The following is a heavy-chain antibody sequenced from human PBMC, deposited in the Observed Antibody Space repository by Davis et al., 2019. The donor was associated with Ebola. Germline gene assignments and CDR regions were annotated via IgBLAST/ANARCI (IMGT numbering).Heavy chain of an antibody. CDR2: VSSSTI. CDR1: GFTFSSYS. J-gene: IGHJ1*01. CDR3: ARDRYSSGYPAYFQH. V-gene: IGHV3-21*05. Sequence: PGGSLRLSCAASGFTFSSYSMNWVRQAPGKGLEWVSYVSSSTIYYADSVKGRFTISRDNAKNSLYLQMNSLRAEDTAVYYCARDRYSSGYPAYFQHWGQGTLVTVSS. D-gene: IGHD3-22*01.